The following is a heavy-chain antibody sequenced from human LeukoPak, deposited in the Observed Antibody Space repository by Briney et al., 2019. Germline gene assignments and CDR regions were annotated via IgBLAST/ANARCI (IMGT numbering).Heavy chain of an antibody. J-gene: IGHJ4*02. Sequence: PGGSLRLSCAASGFTFSSYAMSWVRQAPGKGLEWVSAISGSGGSTYYADSVKGRFTISRDNSKNTLYLQMNSLRAEDTAVYYCAKVRDYYDSSGYCFDYWGQGTLVTVSS. CDR1: GFTFSSYA. V-gene: IGHV3-23*01. CDR2: ISGSGGST. D-gene: IGHD3-22*01. CDR3: AKVRDYYDSSGYCFDY.